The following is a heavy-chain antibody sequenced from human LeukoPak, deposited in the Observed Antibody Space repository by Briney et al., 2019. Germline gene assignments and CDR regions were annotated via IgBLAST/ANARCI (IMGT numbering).Heavy chain of an antibody. CDR2: IYYSGST. J-gene: IGHJ4*02. Sequence: SETLSLTCTVSGGSISSYYWSWIRRPPGKGLEWIGYIYYSGSTNYNPSLKSRVTISLDTSKNQFSLKLTSVTAADTAVYYCARQVWSTGFLDYWGQGSLVTVSS. V-gene: IGHV4-59*08. CDR3: ARQVWSTGFLDY. CDR1: GGSISSYY. D-gene: IGHD2-8*02.